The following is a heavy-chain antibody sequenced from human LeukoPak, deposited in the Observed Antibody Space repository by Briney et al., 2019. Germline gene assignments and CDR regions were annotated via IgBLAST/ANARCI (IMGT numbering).Heavy chain of an antibody. V-gene: IGHV3-48*03. D-gene: IGHD6-13*01. Sequence: PGGSLRLSCAASGFTFSSYEMNWVRQAPGKGLEWVSYISSSGSTIYYADSVKGRFTISRDNSKNTLYLQMNSLRAEDTAVYYCAKDWYSSSWSIFDYWGQGTLVTVSS. J-gene: IGHJ4*02. CDR3: AKDWYSSSWSIFDY. CDR2: ISSSGSTI. CDR1: GFTFSSYE.